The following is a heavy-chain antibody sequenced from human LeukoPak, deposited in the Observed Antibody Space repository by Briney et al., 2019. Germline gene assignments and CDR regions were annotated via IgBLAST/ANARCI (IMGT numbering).Heavy chain of an antibody. CDR3: AKDLGPSGAGWFDP. CDR2: ISGDGDNT. Sequence: GGSLRLSCAASGFTSDDYAMHWVRHGPGKPQQRPSLISGDGDNTYYADSVKGRFTISRDNSKNSLYLQMNSLRSEDTALYYCAKDLGPSGAGWFDPWGQGTLVTVSS. D-gene: IGHD4-17*01. J-gene: IGHJ5*02. CDR1: GFTSDDYA. V-gene: IGHV3-43*02.